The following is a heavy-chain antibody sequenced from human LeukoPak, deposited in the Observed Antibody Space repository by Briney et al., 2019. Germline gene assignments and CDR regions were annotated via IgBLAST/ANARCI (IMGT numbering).Heavy chain of an antibody. CDR1: GFXVSSNY. D-gene: IGHD3-16*01. V-gene: IGHV3-53*01. Sequence: PGGSLRLSCAASGFXVSSNYMSWVRQAPGKGLKWVSVIYSGGSTYYADSVKGRFTISRDNSKNTLYLQMNSLRAEDTAVYYCAREVYGTNYFDYWGQGTLVTVSS. CDR2: IYSGGST. CDR3: AREVYGTNYFDY. J-gene: IGHJ4*02.